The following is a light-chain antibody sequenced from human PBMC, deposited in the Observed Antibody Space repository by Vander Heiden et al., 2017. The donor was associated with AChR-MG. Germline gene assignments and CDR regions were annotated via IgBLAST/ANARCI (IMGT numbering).Light chain of an antibody. Sequence: EIVLTPSPGNLFLSPGDRATLSCGASQSVRSNYLAWYQQKPGLAPRLLIYDASSRATGIPDRFSGSGSGTDFALTISRLEPEDFAVYYCQQYGSSPRTFGQGTKVEIK. CDR1: QSVRSNY. V-gene: IGKV3D-20*01. CDR2: DAS. CDR3: QQYGSSPRT. J-gene: IGKJ1*01.